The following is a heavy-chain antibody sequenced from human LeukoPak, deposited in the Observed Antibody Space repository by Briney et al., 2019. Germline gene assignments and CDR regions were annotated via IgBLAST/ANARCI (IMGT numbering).Heavy chain of an antibody. D-gene: IGHD3-10*01. Sequence: PGGSLRLSCAASGFTFSSYSMNWVRQAPGKGLEWVSSISSSSSYIYYADSVKGRFTISRDNAKNSLYLQMNSLRAEDTAVYYCARDQGTMVRGVIIGYYYMDVWGKGTTVTVSS. CDR3: ARDQGTMVRGVIIGYYYMDV. V-gene: IGHV3-21*01. J-gene: IGHJ6*03. CDR2: ISSSSSYI. CDR1: GFTFSSYS.